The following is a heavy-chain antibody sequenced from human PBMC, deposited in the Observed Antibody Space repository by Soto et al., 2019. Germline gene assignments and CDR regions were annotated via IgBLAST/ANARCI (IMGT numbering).Heavy chain of an antibody. V-gene: IGHV3-7*01. Sequence: EVQLVESGGGLVQPGGSLRLSCAASGFTFSRYWMSWVRQAPGKGLEWVASIKQDGSATYFVDSVNGRFTISRDNAKNSVYLQMNSLRAEDTAVYCCARYYDFWSDLPCFANWGQGALVTVSS. CDR3: ARYYDFWSDLPCFAN. J-gene: IGHJ4*02. CDR1: GFTFSRYW. D-gene: IGHD3-3*01. CDR2: IKQDGSAT.